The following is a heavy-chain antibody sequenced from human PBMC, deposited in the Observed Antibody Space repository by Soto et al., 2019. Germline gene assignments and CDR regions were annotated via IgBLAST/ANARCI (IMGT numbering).Heavy chain of an antibody. CDR3: ARDQPGYCSSTSCHSAFDY. CDR2: IKQDGSEK. D-gene: IGHD2-2*01. V-gene: IGHV3-7*01. Sequence: GGSLRFSCAASGFTFSSYWMSWVRQAPGKGLEWVANIKQDGSEKYYVDSVKGRFTISRDNAKNSLYLQMNSLRAEDTAVYYCARDQPGYCSSTSCHSAFDYWGQGTLVTVSS. J-gene: IGHJ4*02. CDR1: GFTFSSYW.